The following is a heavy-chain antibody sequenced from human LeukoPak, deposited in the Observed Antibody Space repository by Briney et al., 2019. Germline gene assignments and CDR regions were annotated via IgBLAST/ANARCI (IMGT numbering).Heavy chain of an antibody. D-gene: IGHD4-17*01. V-gene: IGHV3-9*01. CDR3: AKESDYGDYVLAFDI. CDR2: ISWNSGSI. J-gene: IGHJ3*02. Sequence: GGSLRLSCAASGFTFDDYAMHWVRQAPGKGLEWVSGISWNSGSIGYADSVKGRFTISRDNAKNSLYLQMNSLRAEDTALYYCAKESDYGDYVLAFDIWGQGTMVTVPS. CDR1: GFTFDDYA.